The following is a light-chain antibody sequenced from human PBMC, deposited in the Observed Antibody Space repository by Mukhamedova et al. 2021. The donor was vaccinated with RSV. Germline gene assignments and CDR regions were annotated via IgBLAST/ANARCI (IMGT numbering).Light chain of an antibody. CDR3: QQYNSYPYT. Sequence: ISSWLAWYQQKPGKAPKLLIYKASTLQSGVPSRFSGSGSGTEFTLTISSLQPDDFATYYCQQYNSYPYTFGQGTKLEIK. CDR2: KAS. V-gene: IGKV1-5*03. CDR1: ISSW. J-gene: IGKJ2*01.